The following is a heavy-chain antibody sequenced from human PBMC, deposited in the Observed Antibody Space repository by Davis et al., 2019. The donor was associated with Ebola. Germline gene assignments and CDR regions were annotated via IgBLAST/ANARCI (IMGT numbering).Heavy chain of an antibody. V-gene: IGHV1-18*04. D-gene: IGHD1-1*01. CDR2: INPHNGNT. Sequence: SVKVSCKASGYTFTNYGITWVRPAPGQGLEWMGWINPHNGNTNYAQNVQGRVTMTTDTSTSTAYLEVGSLRSDDTAVYYCARAQFPTTSDHWGQGTLVTVSS. J-gene: IGHJ4*02. CDR3: ARAQFPTTSDH. CDR1: GYTFTNYG.